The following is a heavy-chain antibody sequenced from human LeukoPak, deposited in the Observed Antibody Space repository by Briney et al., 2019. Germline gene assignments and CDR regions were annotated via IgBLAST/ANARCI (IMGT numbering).Heavy chain of an antibody. Sequence: GGSLRLSCAASGFTFSSFGMHWVRQAPGQGLEWVAVISFDGSNQYYADSVKGRFTISRDNSKNTLYLQMNSLRAEDTAVYYCAKVWRGDYGDYYWGFDYWGQGTLVTVSS. CDR3: AKVWRGDYGDYYWGFDY. V-gene: IGHV3-30*18. D-gene: IGHD4-17*01. J-gene: IGHJ4*02. CDR1: GFTFSSFG. CDR2: ISFDGSNQ.